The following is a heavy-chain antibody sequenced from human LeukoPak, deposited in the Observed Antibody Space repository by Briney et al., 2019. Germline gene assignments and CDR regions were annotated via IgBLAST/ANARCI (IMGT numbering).Heavy chain of an antibody. J-gene: IGHJ4*02. Sequence: GGSLRLSCADSGFTFSSYWMSWVRQAPGKGLEWVASIKEDGSEKSYVDSVKGRFTISRDNSKKSLYLQMNSLRAEDTAVYYCARLREIPVFGVVTKSTSYFDYWGQGTLVTVSS. D-gene: IGHD3-3*01. CDR1: GFTFSSYW. CDR2: IKEDGSEK. CDR3: ARLREIPVFGVVTKSTSYFDY. V-gene: IGHV3-7*01.